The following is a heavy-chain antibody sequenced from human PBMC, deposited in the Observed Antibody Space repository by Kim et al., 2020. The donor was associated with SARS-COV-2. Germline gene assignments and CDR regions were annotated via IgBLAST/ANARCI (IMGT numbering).Heavy chain of an antibody. CDR2: VYLDGSDT. Sequence: GGSLRLSCAVSGFSISGYYMHWVRQVPGEGLAWVARVYLDGSDTDYADFVKGRFTVSRDSAKNTMYLQMNSLRAEDTAVYYCGRDLSMILGHIDNWGQGT. CDR3: GRDLSMILGHIDN. CDR1: GFSISGYY. V-gene: IGHV3-74*01. D-gene: IGHD3-22*01. J-gene: IGHJ4*02.